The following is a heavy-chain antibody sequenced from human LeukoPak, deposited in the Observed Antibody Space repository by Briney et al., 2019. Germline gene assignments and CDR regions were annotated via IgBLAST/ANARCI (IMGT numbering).Heavy chain of an antibody. V-gene: IGHV4-39*02. CDR2: IYYNRGT. CDR1: SDSISNSAYH. D-gene: IGHD3-16*01. Sequence: KPSETLSLTCTVSSDSISNSAYHWGWIRQPPGRGLEWIGTIYYNRGTYYNPSLKSRVTISVDTSKNQFSLKLSSVTAADTAMYYCARDGGLGLDYFDYWGQGTLVTVSS. CDR3: ARDGGLGLDYFDY. J-gene: IGHJ4*02.